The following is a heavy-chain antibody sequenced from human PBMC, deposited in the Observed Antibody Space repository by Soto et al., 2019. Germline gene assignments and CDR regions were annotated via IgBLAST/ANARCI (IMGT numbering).Heavy chain of an antibody. V-gene: IGHV3-53*01. Sequence: DVQLVASGGGLIQPGGSLRLSCAALGLTVRGKKYITWVRQAPGKGLEWVSALYDVDGTYYADSAKGRLTISRDNSNNIIYLQMNSLGPDETAVYYCASWLEREHAYDIWGLGTMVTVSS. CDR2: LYDVDGT. J-gene: IGHJ3*02. CDR1: GLTVRGKKY. D-gene: IGHD1-1*01. CDR3: ASWLEREHAYDI.